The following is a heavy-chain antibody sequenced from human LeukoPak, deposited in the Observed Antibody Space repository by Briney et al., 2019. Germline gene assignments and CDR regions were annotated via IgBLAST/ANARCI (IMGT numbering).Heavy chain of an antibody. J-gene: IGHJ4*02. Sequence: SVKVSCKASGGTFSSYAISWVRQAPGQGLEWMGRIIPTFGIANYAQKFQGRVTITADKSTSTAYMELSSLRSEDTAVYYCARDGACGTNGVCYGSTWGQGTLVTVSS. D-gene: IGHD2-8*01. CDR1: GGTFSSYA. V-gene: IGHV1-69*04. CDR2: IIPTFGIA. CDR3: ARDGACGTNGVCYGST.